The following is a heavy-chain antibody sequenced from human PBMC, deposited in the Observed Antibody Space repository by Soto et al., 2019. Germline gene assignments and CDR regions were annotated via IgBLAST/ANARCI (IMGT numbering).Heavy chain of an antibody. CDR1: GFTFSSYA. J-gene: IGHJ4*02. CDR3: ARAYLGYCSVGSCYPWGCDY. Sequence: QVQLVESGGGVVQPGRSLRLSCAASGFTFSSYAMHWVRQAPGKGLEWVAVISYDGSNKYYADSVKGRFTISRDNSKNTLYLQMNSLRAEDTAVYYCARAYLGYCSVGSCYPWGCDYWGQGTLVTVSS. CDR2: ISYDGSNK. V-gene: IGHV3-30-3*01. D-gene: IGHD2-15*01.